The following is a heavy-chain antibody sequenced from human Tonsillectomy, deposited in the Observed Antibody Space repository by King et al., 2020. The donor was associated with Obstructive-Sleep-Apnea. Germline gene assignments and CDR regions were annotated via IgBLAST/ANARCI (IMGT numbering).Heavy chain of an antibody. CDR3: ARVPGLGY. CDR2: IYYSGTT. D-gene: IGHD6-19*01. V-gene: IGHV4-39*07. CDR1: GGSIGSNSYY. J-gene: IGHJ4*02. Sequence: LQLQESGPGLVKPSETLSLTCTFSGGSIGSNSYYWGWIRQPPGKGLEWIGTIYYSGTTYYTPSLKRRVTISIDTSKNQFSLKLSSVTAADTAVYYCARVPGLGYWGQGTLVTVSS.